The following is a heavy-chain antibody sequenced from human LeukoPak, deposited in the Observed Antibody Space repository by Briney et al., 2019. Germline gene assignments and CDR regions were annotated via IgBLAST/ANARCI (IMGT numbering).Heavy chain of an antibody. CDR3: ARNPPRTGDFNS. J-gene: IGHJ4*02. CDR1: GYTFTNYV. CDR2: MSPNNGDA. V-gene: IGHV1-8*01. D-gene: IGHD7-27*01. Sequence: ASVKVSCKTSGYTFTNYVINWVRQATGQGLEWLGWMSPNNGDAGYAQKFQGRVTMTRDTSTTTAYMELSALTSEDTAVYYCARNPPRTGDFNSWGQGALVTVSS.